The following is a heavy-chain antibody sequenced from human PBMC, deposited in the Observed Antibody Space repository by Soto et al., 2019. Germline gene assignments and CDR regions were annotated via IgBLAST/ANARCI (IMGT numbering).Heavy chain of an antibody. D-gene: IGHD3-22*01. Sequence: GGSLRLSCAASGFTVSSSYIIWVRQAPGKGLERVSVLYSGGDSYYSDSVEGRFTISRDNSKNSLYLQMNSLRAEDTAMYYCARIPLPPLYYDTSAHTRDAYDIWGQGTMVTVSS. CDR3: ARIPLPPLYYDTSAHTRDAYDI. CDR1: GFTVSSSY. CDR2: LYSGGDS. J-gene: IGHJ3*02. V-gene: IGHV3-53*01.